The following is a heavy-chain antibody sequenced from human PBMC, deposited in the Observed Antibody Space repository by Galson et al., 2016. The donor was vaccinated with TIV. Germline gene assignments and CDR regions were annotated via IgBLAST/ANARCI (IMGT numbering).Heavy chain of an antibody. CDR3: ATRPSVIYSVDS. CDR1: GYTLSEVS. J-gene: IGHJ4*02. V-gene: IGHV1-24*01. D-gene: IGHD1-26*01. Sequence: SVKVSCKVSGYTLSEVSIHWVRQAPGKGLEWMGCFDLEHDEILYAQKFQGRVTMTEDTSTDAAYMDLRRLRSEDTVLYFCATRPSVIYSVDSWGQGTLVAVSS. CDR2: FDLEHDEI.